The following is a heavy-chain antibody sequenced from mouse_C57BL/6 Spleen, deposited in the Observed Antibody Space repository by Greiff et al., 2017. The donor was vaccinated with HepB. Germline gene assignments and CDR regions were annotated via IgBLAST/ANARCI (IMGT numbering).Heavy chain of an antibody. D-gene: IGHD3-2*02. J-gene: IGHJ3*01. CDR3: ARGDSSGFAY. Sequence: VKLQQPGAELVRPGSSVKLSCKASGYTFTSYWMHWVKQRPIQGLEWIGNIDPSDSETHYNQKFKDKATLTVDKSSSTAYMQLSSLTSEDSAVYYCARGDSSGFAYWGQGTLVTVSA. CDR2: IDPSDSET. CDR1: GYTFTSYW. V-gene: IGHV1-52*01.